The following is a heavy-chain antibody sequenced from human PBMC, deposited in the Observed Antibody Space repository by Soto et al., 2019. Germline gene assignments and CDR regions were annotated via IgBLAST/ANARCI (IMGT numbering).Heavy chain of an antibody. CDR3: ARERSGDYHYVDY. Sequence: PGGSLRLSCAASGFTFSDYYMSWIRQAPGKGLERVSFISSSDSIIYYADSVRGRFTISRDNAKNSLYLQMNSLRAEDTAVYYCARERSGDYHYVDYWGQGTLVTVSS. J-gene: IGHJ4*02. D-gene: IGHD3-3*01. V-gene: IGHV3-11*01. CDR2: ISSSDSII. CDR1: GFTFSDYY.